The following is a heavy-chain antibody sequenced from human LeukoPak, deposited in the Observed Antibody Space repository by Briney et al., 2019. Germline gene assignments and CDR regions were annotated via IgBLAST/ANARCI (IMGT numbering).Heavy chain of an antibody. D-gene: IGHD1-1*01. Sequence: PGGSLRLSCAASGFTFSSYAMHWVRQAPGKGLEWVAVISYDGSNKYYADSVKGRFTISRDNSKNTLYLQMNSLRAEDTAVYYCASDVTTSGNGAFDIWGQGTMVTVSS. CDR2: ISYDGSNK. CDR1: GFTFSSYA. J-gene: IGHJ3*02. V-gene: IGHV3-30-3*01. CDR3: ASDVTTSGNGAFDI.